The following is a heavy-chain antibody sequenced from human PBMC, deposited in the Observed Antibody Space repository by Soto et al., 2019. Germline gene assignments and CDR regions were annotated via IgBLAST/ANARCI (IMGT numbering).Heavy chain of an antibody. Sequence: EVQLLESGGGLAQPGGSLRLSCAASGFTFSSYVMSWVRQTPGKGLEWVSVIGNDGDSTHYADSVRGRFTISRDNAKNSLYLEMNSLRAEDTAVYYCARESEDLTSNFDYWGQGTLVTVSS. CDR3: ARESEDLTSNFDY. V-gene: IGHV3-23*01. J-gene: IGHJ4*02. CDR1: GFTFSSYV. CDR2: IGNDGDST.